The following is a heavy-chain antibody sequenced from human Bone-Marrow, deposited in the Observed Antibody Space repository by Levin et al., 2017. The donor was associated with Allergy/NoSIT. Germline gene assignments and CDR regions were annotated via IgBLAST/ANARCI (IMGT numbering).Heavy chain of an antibody. CDR3: APTYYYDSSGFPFDP. J-gene: IGHJ5*02. CDR2: IYWDDDK. Sequence: SGPTLVKPPQTLTLTCTFSGFSLSTSGVGVGWIRQPPGKALEWLALIYWDDDKRYSPSLKSRLTITKDTSKNQVVLTMTNMDPVDTATYYCAPTYYYDSSGFPFDPWGQGTLVTVSS. D-gene: IGHD3-22*01. CDR1: GFSLSTSGVG. V-gene: IGHV2-5*02.